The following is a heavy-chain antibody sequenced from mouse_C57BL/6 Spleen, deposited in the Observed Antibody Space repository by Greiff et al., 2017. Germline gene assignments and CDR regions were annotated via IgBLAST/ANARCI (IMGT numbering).Heavy chain of an antibody. Sequence: EVQLQQSGPELVKPGASVKMSCKASGYTFTDYNMHWVKQSHGKRLEWIGYINPNNGGTSYNQKFKGKATLTVNKSSSTAYMEIRSLTSEDSAVYYCALYSNYESYFDYWGQGTTLTVSS. CDR3: ALYSNYESYFDY. V-gene: IGHV1-22*01. CDR1: GYTFTDYN. CDR2: INPNNGGT. J-gene: IGHJ2*01. D-gene: IGHD2-5*01.